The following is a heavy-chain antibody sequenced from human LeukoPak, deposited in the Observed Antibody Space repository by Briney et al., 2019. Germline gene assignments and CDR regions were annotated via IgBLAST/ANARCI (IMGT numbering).Heavy chain of an antibody. V-gene: IGHV1-2*02. J-gene: IGHJ3*02. Sequence: GASVKVSCKSSGYTFTGYYMHWVRQAPGQGLEWMGWINPNSGGTNYAQKFQGRVTMTRDTSISTAYMELSRLRSDDTAVYYCARGILLCNPDAFDIWGQGTMVTVSS. CDR3: ARGILLCNPDAFDI. D-gene: IGHD3-10*02. CDR2: INPNSGGT. CDR1: GYTFTGYY.